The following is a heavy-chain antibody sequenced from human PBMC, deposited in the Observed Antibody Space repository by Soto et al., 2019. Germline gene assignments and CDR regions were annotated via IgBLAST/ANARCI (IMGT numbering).Heavy chain of an antibody. Sequence: QLQLQESGPGLVKPSETLSLTCTVSGGSISSSSYYWGWIRQPPGKGLEWIGSIYYSGSTYYNPSLKSRVTISVDTSKNQFSLKLSSVTAADTAVYYCARETDEIAVAGTKDYYYGMDVWGQGTTVTVSS. CDR1: GGSISSSSYY. V-gene: IGHV4-39*02. CDR3: ARETDEIAVAGTKDYYYGMDV. D-gene: IGHD6-19*01. J-gene: IGHJ6*02. CDR2: IYYSGST.